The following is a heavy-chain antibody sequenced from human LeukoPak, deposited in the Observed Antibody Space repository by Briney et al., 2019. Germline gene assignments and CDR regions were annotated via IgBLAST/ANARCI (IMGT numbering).Heavy chain of an antibody. J-gene: IGHJ4*02. V-gene: IGHV4-39*01. CDR1: GGSISSSNYY. CDR2: IYYSGNT. D-gene: IGHD5-18*01. Sequence: SETLSLTCTVSGGSISSSNYYWGWIRQPPGKGLEWIGSIYYSGNTYYNPSLKSRVTISVDTSKNQFSLKLSSVTAADTAVYYCARFSGYSHAGGNYWGQGTLVTVSS. CDR3: ARFSGYSHAGGNY.